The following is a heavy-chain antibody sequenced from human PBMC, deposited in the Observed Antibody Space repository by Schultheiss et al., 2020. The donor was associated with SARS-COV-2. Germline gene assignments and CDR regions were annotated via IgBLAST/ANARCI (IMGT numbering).Heavy chain of an antibody. CDR2: ISAYNGNT. Sequence: ASVKVSCKASGGTFSSYGISWVRQAPGQGLEWMGWISAYNGNTGYAQKFQGRVTMTRNTSISTAYMELSSLRSEDTAVYYCARGFGDSGSWKETPVVGHAGHYGMDVWGQGTTVTVSS. V-gene: IGHV1-8*02. CDR1: GGTFSSYG. CDR3: ARGFGDSGSWKETPVVGHAGHYGMDV. J-gene: IGHJ6*02. D-gene: IGHD6-13*01.